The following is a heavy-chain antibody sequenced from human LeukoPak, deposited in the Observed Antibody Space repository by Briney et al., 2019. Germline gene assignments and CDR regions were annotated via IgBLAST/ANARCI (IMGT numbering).Heavy chain of an antibody. CDR3: ASSYYYDSSGPRDGMDV. CDR2: VNPNSGGT. V-gene: IGHV1-2*02. Sequence: ASVKVSCKASGYTFTGYYMHWVRQAPGQGLEWMGWVNPNSGGTNYAQKFQGRVTMTRDTSISTAYMELSRLRSDDTAVYYCASSYYYDSSGPRDGMDVWGQGTTVTVSS. CDR1: GYTFTGYY. J-gene: IGHJ6*02. D-gene: IGHD3-22*01.